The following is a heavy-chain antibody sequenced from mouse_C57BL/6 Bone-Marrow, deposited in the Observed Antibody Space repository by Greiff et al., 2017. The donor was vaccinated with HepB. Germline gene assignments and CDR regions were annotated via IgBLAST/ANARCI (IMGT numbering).Heavy chain of an antibody. CDR1: GYTFTDYS. CDR3: AGEEVHLLLRHRGFAY. Sequence: QVTLKVSGAELVRPGASVKLSCKASGYTFTDYSIHWVKQRPGQGLEWIARIYTGSGNTYYNEKFKGKATLTAEKSSSTAYMELSSLTSEDSAVYFGAGEEVHLLLRHRGFAYWGQGTLVTVSA. V-gene: IGHV1-76*01. J-gene: IGHJ3*01. D-gene: IGHD1-1*01. CDR2: IYTGSGNT.